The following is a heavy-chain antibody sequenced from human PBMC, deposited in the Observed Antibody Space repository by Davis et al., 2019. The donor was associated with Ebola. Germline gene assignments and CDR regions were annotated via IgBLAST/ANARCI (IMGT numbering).Heavy chain of an antibody. CDR2: INHSGST. CDR1: GGSISSSSYY. D-gene: IGHD6-13*01. J-gene: IGHJ4*02. CDR3: ARGIAAAGHLDY. V-gene: IGHV4-39*07. Sequence: PSETLSLTCTVSGGSISSSSYYWGWIRQPPGKGLEWIGEINHSGSTNYNPSLKSRVTISVDTSKNQFSLKLSSVTAADTAVYYCARGIAAAGHLDYWGQGTLVTVSS.